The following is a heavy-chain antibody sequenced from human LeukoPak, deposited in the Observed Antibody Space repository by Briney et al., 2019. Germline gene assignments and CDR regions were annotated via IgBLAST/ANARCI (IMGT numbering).Heavy chain of an antibody. CDR2: ISYDGSNK. CDR3: FCYYVSSGFLGGRHFDY. D-gene: IGHD3-22*01. V-gene: IGHV3-30*04. Sequence: TGGSLRLSCAASGFTFSSSAMHWVRQAPGKGLEWVAVISYDGSNKYYADSVKGRFTISRDNSKNTLYLQMNSLRAEDTAVYYCFCYYVSSGFLGGRHFDYWGQGTLVTVSS. CDR1: GFTFSSSA. J-gene: IGHJ4*02.